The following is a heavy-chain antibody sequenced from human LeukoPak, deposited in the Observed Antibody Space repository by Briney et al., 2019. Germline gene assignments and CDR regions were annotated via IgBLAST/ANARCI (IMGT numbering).Heavy chain of an antibody. CDR3: AREDRRNWKHYFDN. D-gene: IGHD1-1*01. CDR1: GGSISSYY. V-gene: IGHV4-59*01. Sequence: SETLSLTCTVSGGSISSYYWSWIRQPPGKGLEWIGFIYGSGGTNYNPSLKSRVTMSADTSKKQVSLKLSSVTDADTDVYYCAREDRRNWKHYFDNWGQGTLVTVSS. J-gene: IGHJ4*02. CDR2: IYGSGGT.